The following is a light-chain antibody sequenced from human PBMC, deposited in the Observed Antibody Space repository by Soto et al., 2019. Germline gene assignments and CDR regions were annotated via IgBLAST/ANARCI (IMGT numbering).Light chain of an antibody. J-gene: IGLJ1*01. V-gene: IGLV3-1*01. CDR3: QAWDTKV. CDR1: KVGDKS. CDR2: QNN. Sequence: SYELTQPPSVSVSPGQTASITCSGDKVGDKSASWYQQKPGQSPVVVIYQNNKRPSGIPERFSGSNSGNTATLTISGTQAMDEADYYCQAWDTKVFGTGTKVTVL.